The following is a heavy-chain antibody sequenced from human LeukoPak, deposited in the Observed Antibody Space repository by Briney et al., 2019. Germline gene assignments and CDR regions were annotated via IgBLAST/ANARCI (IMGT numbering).Heavy chain of an antibody. J-gene: IGHJ4*02. Sequence: SETLSLTCTVSGYSISSGYYWGWIRQSPGKGLEWIGSIYYSGSTYYNPSLKSRVTISVDTSKNQFSLKLSSVTAADTAVYYCARSRQCSGGSCYRAVFDYWGQGTLVTVSS. CDR1: GYSISSGYY. CDR3: ARSRQCSGGSCYRAVFDY. CDR2: IYYSGST. D-gene: IGHD2-15*01. V-gene: IGHV4-38-2*02.